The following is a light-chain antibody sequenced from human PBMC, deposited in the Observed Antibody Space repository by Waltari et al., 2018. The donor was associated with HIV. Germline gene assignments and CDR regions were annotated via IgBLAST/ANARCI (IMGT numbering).Light chain of an antibody. J-gene: IGLJ3*02. CDR3: QSYDSGRRV. CDR2: DNF. CDR1: AGYA. V-gene: IGLV1-40*01. Sequence: AGYAVHWYQQLPGTAPKLVIYDNFNRTSGVPDRFSGSKSGTSASLAITGLQAEDEADYYCQSYDSGRRVFGGGTKLAVL.